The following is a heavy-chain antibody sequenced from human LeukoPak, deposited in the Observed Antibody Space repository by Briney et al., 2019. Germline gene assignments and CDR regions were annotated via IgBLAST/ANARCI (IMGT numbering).Heavy chain of an antibody. CDR1: GGSFSGYY. Sequence: PSETLSLTCAVYGGSFSGYYWSWIRQPPGKGLEWIGEIIHSGSTNYNPSLKSRVTISVDTSKNQFSLKLSSVTAADTAVYYCARFQGELPFDYWGQGTLVTVSS. CDR2: IIHSGST. J-gene: IGHJ4*02. CDR3: ARFQGELPFDY. D-gene: IGHD1-26*01. V-gene: IGHV4-34*12.